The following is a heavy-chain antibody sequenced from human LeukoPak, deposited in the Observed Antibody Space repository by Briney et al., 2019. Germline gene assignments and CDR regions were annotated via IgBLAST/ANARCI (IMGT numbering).Heavy chain of an antibody. D-gene: IGHD4-23*01. CDR2: IVVGSGNT. J-gene: IGHJ4*02. Sequence: SVKVSCKASGFTFTSSAIQWVRQARGQRLEWIGWIVVGSGNTNYAQKFQERVAITRDMSTSTAYMELSSLRSEDTAVYYCAAESYYYGGNSSLLGYWGQGTLVTVSS. CDR3: AAESYYYGGNSSLLGY. V-gene: IGHV1-58*02. CDR1: GFTFTSSA.